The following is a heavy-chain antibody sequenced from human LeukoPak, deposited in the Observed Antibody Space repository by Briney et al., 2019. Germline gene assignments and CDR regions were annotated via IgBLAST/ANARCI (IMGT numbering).Heavy chain of an antibody. J-gene: IGHJ5*02. CDR1: GGSISSYY. CDR2: IYYSGST. D-gene: IGHD3-3*01. Sequence: PSETLSLXCTVSGGSISSYYWSWIRQPPGKGLEWIGYIYYSGSTNYNPSLKSRVTISVDTSKNQFSLKLSSVTAADTAVYYCPRAPRSGAYWFDPWGQGTLVTVSS. CDR3: PRAPRSGAYWFDP. V-gene: IGHV4-59*01.